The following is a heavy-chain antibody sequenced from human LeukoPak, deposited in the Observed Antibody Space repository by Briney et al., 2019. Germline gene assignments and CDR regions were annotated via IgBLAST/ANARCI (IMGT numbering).Heavy chain of an antibody. Sequence: GGSLRLSCAASGFTFSDYYMSWIRQAPGKGLEWVSYISSSGSTIYYADSVKGRFTISRDNAKNSLYLQMNSLRAEDTAVYYCAREALPSDILTGYYPSFDYWGQGTLVTVSS. CDR2: ISSSGSTI. CDR3: AREALPSDILTGYYPSFDY. CDR1: GFTFSDYY. J-gene: IGHJ4*02. D-gene: IGHD3-9*01. V-gene: IGHV3-11*04.